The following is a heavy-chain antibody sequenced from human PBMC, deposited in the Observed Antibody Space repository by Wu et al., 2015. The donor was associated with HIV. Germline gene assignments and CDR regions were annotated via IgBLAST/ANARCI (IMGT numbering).Heavy chain of an antibody. CDR3: ARDSYDTGSDYYYGMDV. Sequence: QVQLVQSGAEVKKPGASVKVSCKASGYTFTSYYMHWVRQAPGQGLEWMGIINPSGGSTSYAQKFQGRVTMTRDTSTSTVYMELSSLRSEDTAVYYCARDSYDTGSDYYYGMDVVGTKGPRSPSPX. D-gene: IGHD3-9*01. V-gene: IGHV1-46*01. CDR2: INPSGGST. CDR1: GYTFTSYY. J-gene: IGHJ6*01.